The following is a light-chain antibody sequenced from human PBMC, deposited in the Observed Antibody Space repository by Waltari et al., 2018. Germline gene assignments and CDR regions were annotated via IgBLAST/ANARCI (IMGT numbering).Light chain of an antibody. CDR3: SVWDASVNGVI. CDR1: SSHIRRNG. V-gene: IGLV1-36*01. CDR2: FDD. Sequence: QSVLTQPPSVSEAPRPGVTISCSGSSSHIRRNGVNWYQQVPGKAPKLLIYFDDLLPSGVSDRFSASKSGTSASLAISGLQSDDEADYYCSVWDASVNGVIFGGGTRLTVL. J-gene: IGLJ2*01.